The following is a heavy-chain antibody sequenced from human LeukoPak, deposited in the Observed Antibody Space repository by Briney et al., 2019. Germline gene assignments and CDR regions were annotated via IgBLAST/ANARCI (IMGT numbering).Heavy chain of an antibody. V-gene: IGHV3-72*01. Sequence: GGSLSLSCAASGFTFSDHYLDWVRQAPGKGLEWVGRVRNRGNGYTTQYPGSVKGRFTFSRDDSENTVYLQMNSPKTEDTAVYFCARIMRVDYGTYYFDYWGQGALVTVSS. CDR2: VRNRGNGYTT. D-gene: IGHD4/OR15-4a*01. CDR3: ARIMRVDYGTYYFDY. J-gene: IGHJ4*02. CDR1: GFTFSDHY.